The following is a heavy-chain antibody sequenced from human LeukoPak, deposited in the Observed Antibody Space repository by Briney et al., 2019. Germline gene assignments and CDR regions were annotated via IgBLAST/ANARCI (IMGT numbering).Heavy chain of an antibody. CDR2: ISSSGSYI. J-gene: IGHJ6*03. V-gene: IGHV3-21*01. D-gene: IGHD6-13*01. Sequence: GGSLRLSCAASGFTFSSYSMNWVRQAPGKGLEWVSSISSSGSYIYYADSVKGRFTISRDNAKNSLYLQMNSLRAEDTAVYYCAREAYSSSWYFSGYYYYYMDVWGKGTTVTVSS. CDR1: GFTFSSYS. CDR3: AREAYSSSWYFSGYYYYYMDV.